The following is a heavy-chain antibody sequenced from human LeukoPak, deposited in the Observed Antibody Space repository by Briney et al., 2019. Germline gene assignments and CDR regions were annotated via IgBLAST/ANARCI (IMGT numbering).Heavy chain of an antibody. CDR1: GYTFTSYD. D-gene: IGHD3-22*01. CDR3: ARQNYYDSSVCIHPAPANY. Sequence: GASVKVSCKASGYTFTSYDINWVRQATGQGLEWMGWMNPNSGNTGYAQKFQGRVTMTRNTSISTAYMELSSLRSEDTAVYYCARQNYYDSSVCIHPAPANYWGQGTLVTVS. CDR2: MNPNSGNT. J-gene: IGHJ4*02. V-gene: IGHV1-8*01.